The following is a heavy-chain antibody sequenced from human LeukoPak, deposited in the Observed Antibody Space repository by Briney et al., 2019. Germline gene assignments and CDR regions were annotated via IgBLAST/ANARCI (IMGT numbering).Heavy chain of an antibody. D-gene: IGHD6-13*01. CDR3: ARGPYSTLTIIDY. J-gene: IGHJ4*02. CDR2: IFHRGTS. CDR1: GYSISSAFY. Sequence: PSETLSLTCTVSGYSISSAFYWGWIRLPPGKGLEWIGSIFHRGTSYYNTSLQSRVNLSMDTSKNQFSLKLSSLTAEDTAVYYCARGPYSTLTIIDYWGQGTLVTVSS. V-gene: IGHV4-38-2*02.